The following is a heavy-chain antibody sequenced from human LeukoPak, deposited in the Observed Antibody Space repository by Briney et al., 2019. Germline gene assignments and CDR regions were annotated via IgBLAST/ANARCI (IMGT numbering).Heavy chain of an antibody. CDR1: GYTFTSYD. D-gene: IGHD2-2*01. J-gene: IGHJ6*03. CDR3: ARVGIVPAALSFYYYYYMDV. CDR2: MNPNSGNT. V-gene: IGHV1-8*01. Sequence: ASVKVSCKASGYTFTSYDINWVRQATGQGLEWMGWMNPNSGNTGYAQKFQGRVTMTRSTSISTAYMELSSLRSEDTAVYYCARVGIVPAALSFYYYYYMDVWGKGTTVTVSS.